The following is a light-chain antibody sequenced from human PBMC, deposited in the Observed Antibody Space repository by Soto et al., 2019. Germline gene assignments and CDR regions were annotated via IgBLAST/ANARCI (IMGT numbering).Light chain of an antibody. CDR1: QSVSRN. Sequence: VMKTSADTLSVYPGARATLSCRASQSVSRNLAWYRQKPGQAPSLLIYGVSSRATGIPDRFSGSGSGTDFTLTISRLEPEDFGMYYCQQYGRPPPLILGGGTKVDI. CDR2: GVS. V-gene: IGKV3-20*01. J-gene: IGKJ4*01. CDR3: QQYGRPPPLI.